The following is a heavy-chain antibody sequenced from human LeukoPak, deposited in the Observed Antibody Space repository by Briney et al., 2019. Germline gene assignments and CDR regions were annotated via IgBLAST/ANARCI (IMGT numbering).Heavy chain of an antibody. CDR2: ISSSGSTI. Sequence: GGSLRLSCAASGFTFSSYEMNWVRQAPGKGLEWVSYISSSGSTIYYADSVKGRFTISRDNAKNSLYLQMNSLRAEDTAVYYFARDRIWFGELSGVDYWGQGTLVTVSS. J-gene: IGHJ4*02. D-gene: IGHD3-10*01. CDR1: GFTFSSYE. V-gene: IGHV3-48*03. CDR3: ARDRIWFGELSGVDY.